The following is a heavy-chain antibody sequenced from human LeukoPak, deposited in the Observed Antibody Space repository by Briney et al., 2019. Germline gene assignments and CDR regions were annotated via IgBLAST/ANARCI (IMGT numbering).Heavy chain of an antibody. CDR3: ARVTKHSVAGKGYFDY. V-gene: IGHV3-7*01. Sequence: GGSLRLSCAASGFTFSSYWMSWVRQAPGKGLEWVANIKQDGSEKYYVDSVKGRFTISRDNAKNSLYLQMNSLRAEDTAVYYCARVTKHSVAGKGYFDYWGQGTLVTVSS. D-gene: IGHD6-19*01. CDR2: IKQDGSEK. J-gene: IGHJ4*02. CDR1: GFTFSSYW.